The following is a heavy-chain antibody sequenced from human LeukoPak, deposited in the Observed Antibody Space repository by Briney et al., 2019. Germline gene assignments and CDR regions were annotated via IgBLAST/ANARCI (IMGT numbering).Heavy chain of an antibody. V-gene: IGHV3-48*04. D-gene: IGHD1-7*01. J-gene: IGHJ4*02. Sequence: GGSLRLSCAPSGFTFSSYSMNWVRQAPGKGLEWVSHISSTSSTKYYADSVKGRFTISRDNAKNSLYLQMNSLRAEDTAVYYCARGGTMWAEIDYWGQGTLVTVSS. CDR3: ARGGTMWAEIDY. CDR2: ISSTSSTK. CDR1: GFTFSSYS.